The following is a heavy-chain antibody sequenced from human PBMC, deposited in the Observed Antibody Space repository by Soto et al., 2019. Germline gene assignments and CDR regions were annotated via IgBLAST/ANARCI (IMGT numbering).Heavy chain of an antibody. Sequence: QVQLVESGGGEVQPGGSLRVSCATSGFSFNDYAMYWVRQAPGQGLEWVAIISSDGHHQVYLDNLKGRFTVSRDNTKNTMYLQMNRLRIEDTAVYDCCRGTYYPRSCGLPADYWGQGTLVTVSS. J-gene: IGHJ4*02. D-gene: IGHD2-21*01. CDR2: ISSDGHHQ. CDR3: CRGTYYPRSCGLPADY. V-gene: IGHV3-30*03. CDR1: GFSFNDYA.